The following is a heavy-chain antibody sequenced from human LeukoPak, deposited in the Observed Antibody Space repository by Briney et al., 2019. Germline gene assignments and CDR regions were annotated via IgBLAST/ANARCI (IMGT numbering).Heavy chain of an antibody. CDR3: ASRCGNPTFRLRGHYYYYYMDV. CDR2: MTPNSGNT. D-gene: IGHD3-16*01. Sequence: GESLKISCKGSGYSFTSYWIGWVRQATGQGLEWMGWMTPNSGNTGYAQKFQGRVTITADESTSTAYMELSSLRSEDTAVYYCASRCGNPTFRLRGHYYYYYMDVWGKGTTVTISS. J-gene: IGHJ6*03. V-gene: IGHV1-8*03. CDR1: GYSFTSYW.